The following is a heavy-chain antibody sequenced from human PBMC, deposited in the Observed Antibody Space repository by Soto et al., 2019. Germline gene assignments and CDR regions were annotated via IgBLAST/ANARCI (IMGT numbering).Heavy chain of an antibody. CDR1: VFTFSSYA. D-gene: IGHD1-7*01. CDR2: ISYDGSNK. Sequence: GGSLRLSCAASVFTFSSYAMHWVRQAPGKGLEWVAVISYDGSNKYYADSVKGRFTISRDNSKNTLYLQMNSLRAEDTAVYYCARTEYNWNYDYFDYWGQGTLVTVSS. J-gene: IGHJ4*02. V-gene: IGHV3-30-3*01. CDR3: ARTEYNWNYDYFDY.